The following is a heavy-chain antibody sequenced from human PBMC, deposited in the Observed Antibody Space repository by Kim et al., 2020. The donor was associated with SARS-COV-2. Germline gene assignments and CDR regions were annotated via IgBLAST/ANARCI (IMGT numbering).Heavy chain of an antibody. Sequence: TKDSERFHDRVTMTSDTSANTVYMEINNLTSEDTAVYYCARDGFSGSSGDYWGQGTLVTVSP. V-gene: IGHV1-3*01. CDR2: T. CDR3: ARDGFSGSSGDY. J-gene: IGHJ4*02. D-gene: IGHD1-26*01.